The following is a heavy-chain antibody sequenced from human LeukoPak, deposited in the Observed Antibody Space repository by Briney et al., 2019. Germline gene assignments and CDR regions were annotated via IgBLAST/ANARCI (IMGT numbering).Heavy chain of an antibody. V-gene: IGHV3-33*01. CDR1: GFTFRSYD. D-gene: IGHD3-22*01. CDR2: VWYDESNK. Sequence: GGSLRLSCAASGFTFRSYDMHWVRQAPGKGLEWVAVVWYDESNKYFVDSVKGRFTISRDNSKNTLYLQMNSLRVEDTALYYCAREDSSGAFDIWGQGTMVTVSS. J-gene: IGHJ3*02. CDR3: AREDSSGAFDI.